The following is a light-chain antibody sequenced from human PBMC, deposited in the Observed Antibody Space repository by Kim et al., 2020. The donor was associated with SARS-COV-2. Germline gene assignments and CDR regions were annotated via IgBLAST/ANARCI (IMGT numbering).Light chain of an antibody. CDR2: GAS. V-gene: IGKV3-20*01. CDR3: QQYGSSPYT. CDR1: ESVTSGF. Sequence: LSPRERVTRACRASESVTSGFLAWYQVKTGQAPRLLIYGASSRAPGIPDRFRGTESGTDFSLTISRLGPEDFAVYFCQQYGSSPYTFGQGTKLEI. J-gene: IGKJ2*01.